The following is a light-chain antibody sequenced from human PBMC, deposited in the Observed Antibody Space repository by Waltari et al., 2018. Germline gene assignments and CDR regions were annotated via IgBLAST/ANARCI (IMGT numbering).Light chain of an antibody. Sequence: EIIFTPSPGTLSLSPGERAPLPCRASQSVTSLSLTWYQQKLGQAPRLLIYGTSSRATGIPDRFSGSGSGTDFTLTISRLEPEDFAVYYCQQYDGEVVTFGGGTKVEI. CDR2: GTS. CDR3: QQYDGEVVT. CDR1: QSVTSLS. J-gene: IGKJ4*01. V-gene: IGKV3-20*01.